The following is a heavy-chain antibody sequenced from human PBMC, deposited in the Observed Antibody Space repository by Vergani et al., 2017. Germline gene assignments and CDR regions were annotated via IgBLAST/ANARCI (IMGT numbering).Heavy chain of an antibody. D-gene: IGHD1-26*01. CDR2: VSGSSATP. Sequence: EVQLLESGGGLVQPGGSLRLSCEASGFSFPGYAMSWVRQAPGKGLEWVSSVSGSSATPYYADSVKGRFIISRDNSKNTLHLQMNSLRAEDTAVYYCAKAGGGTHRDYYYYYYMDVWGKGTTVTVSS. CDR3: AKAGGGTHRDYYYYYYMDV. V-gene: IGHV3-23*01. CDR1: GFSFPGYA. J-gene: IGHJ6*03.